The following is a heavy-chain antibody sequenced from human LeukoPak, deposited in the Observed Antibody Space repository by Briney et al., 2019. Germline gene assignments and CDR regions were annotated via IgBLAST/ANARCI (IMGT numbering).Heavy chain of an antibody. CDR2: IKQDGSEK. CDR3: ARDES. CDR1: GFTFSWYW. Sequence: GGSLRLSCAASGFTFSWYWMSWVRQAPGKGLEWVANIKQDGSEKYYVDSVKGRFAISRGNAKNSLYLQMNSLRAEDTAVYYCARDESWGQGTLVTVSS. V-gene: IGHV3-7*01. J-gene: IGHJ5*02.